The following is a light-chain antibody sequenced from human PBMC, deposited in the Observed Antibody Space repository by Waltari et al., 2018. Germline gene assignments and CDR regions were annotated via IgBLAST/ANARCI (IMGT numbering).Light chain of an antibody. V-gene: IGLV2-14*01. CDR3: SSYTTSSAPGV. CDR1: DSDVGAYDF. CDR2: EVS. J-gene: IGLJ1*01. Sequence: QSALTQPASVSGSPGQSTTISCSGTDSDVGAYDFVPWYQQHPGQAPHLIIYEVSNRPSGISNRFSASKSGNTASLTISGLQAEDEADYYCSSYTTSSAPGVFGTGTRVTVL.